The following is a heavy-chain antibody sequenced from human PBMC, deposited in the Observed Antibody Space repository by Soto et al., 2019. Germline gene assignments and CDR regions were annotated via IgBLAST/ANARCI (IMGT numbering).Heavy chain of an antibody. CDR1: GFTFSSSN. Sequence: GSLRLLCAASGFTFSSSNMNWVRQAPGKGLEWVSSISSSSSYIYYADSVKGRFTISRDNAKNSLYLQMNSLRAEDTAVYYCARVRSSSSGGEFDYWGQGXLVTVSS. D-gene: IGHD6-6*01. CDR2: ISSSSSYI. CDR3: ARVRSSSSGGEFDY. J-gene: IGHJ4*02. V-gene: IGHV3-21*01.